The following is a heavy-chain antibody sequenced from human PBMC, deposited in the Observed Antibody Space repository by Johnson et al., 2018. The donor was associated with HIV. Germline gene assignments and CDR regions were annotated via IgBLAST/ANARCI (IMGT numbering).Heavy chain of an antibody. V-gene: IGHV3-30-3*01. CDR1: VFTFSSYA. D-gene: IGHD3-16*01. CDR2: ISYDGSNK. CDR3: ACLAHDAFDI. Sequence: QVQLVESGGGVVQPGRSLRLSCAASVFTFSSYAMHWVRQAPGKGLEWVAVISYDGSNKYYADSVKGRFTISRDNSKNKLYLQMNSLRAEDTAVYYCACLAHDAFDIWGQGTMVTVSS. J-gene: IGHJ3*02.